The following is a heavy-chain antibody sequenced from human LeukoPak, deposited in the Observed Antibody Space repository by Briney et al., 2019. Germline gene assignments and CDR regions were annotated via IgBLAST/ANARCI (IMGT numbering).Heavy chain of an antibody. D-gene: IGHD3-10*01. CDR1: GFTFSSYG. V-gene: IGHV3-33*06. Sequence: GRSLRLSCAASGFTFSSYGMHWVRQAPGKGLEWVAVIWYDGSNKYYADSVKGRFTISRDNSKNTLYLQMNSLRAEDTAVYYCAKDWLAQVRGVIYWYFDLWGRGTLVTVSS. CDR2: IWYDGSNK. CDR3: AKDWLAQVRGVIYWYFDL. J-gene: IGHJ2*01.